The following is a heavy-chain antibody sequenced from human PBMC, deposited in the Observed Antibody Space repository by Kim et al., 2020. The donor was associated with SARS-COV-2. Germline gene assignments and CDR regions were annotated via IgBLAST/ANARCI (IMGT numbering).Heavy chain of an antibody. D-gene: IGHD2-15*01. V-gene: IGHV4-39*01. CDR2: IYYSGST. CDR3: ARLIGIDSAVVVAAHSLYYFDY. CDR1: GGSISSSSYY. J-gene: IGHJ4*02. Sequence: SETLSLTCTVSGGSISSSSYYWGWIRQPPGKGLEWIGSIYYSGSTYYNPSLKSRVTISVDTSKNQFSLKLSSVTAADTAVYYCARLIGIDSAVVVAAHSLYYFDYWGQGTLVTVSS.